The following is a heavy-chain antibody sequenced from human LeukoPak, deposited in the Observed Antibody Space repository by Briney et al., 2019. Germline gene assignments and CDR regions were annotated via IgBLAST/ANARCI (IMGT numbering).Heavy chain of an antibody. Sequence: GGSLRLSCAASGFSFSSYAMHWVRQAPGKGLEWVAFIRYDGDNEYYADSVKGRFTISRDNSKNTLYLQMNSLRAEDTAVYYCAKDFYYYDSSGYYPGYYYYYMDVWGKGTTVTVSS. D-gene: IGHD3-22*01. J-gene: IGHJ6*03. CDR2: IRYDGDNE. CDR1: GFSFSSYA. V-gene: IGHV3-30*02. CDR3: AKDFYYYDSSGYYPGYYYYYMDV.